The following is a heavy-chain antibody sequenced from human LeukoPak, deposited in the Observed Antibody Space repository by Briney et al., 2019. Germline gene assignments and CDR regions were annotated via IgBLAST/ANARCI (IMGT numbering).Heavy chain of an antibody. CDR3: ARDLGQYYDTSDNWFDP. D-gene: IGHD3-22*01. J-gene: IGHJ5*02. CDR1: GFTFSNYW. V-gene: IGHV3-74*01. CDR2: INSDGINT. Sequence: GGSLRLSCAASGFTFSNYWMHWVRQAPGKGLVWVSRINSDGINTSYADSVKGRFTISRDNAKNTLNLQMSSLRAEDTAVYYCARDLGQYYDTSDNWFDPWGQGTLVTVSS.